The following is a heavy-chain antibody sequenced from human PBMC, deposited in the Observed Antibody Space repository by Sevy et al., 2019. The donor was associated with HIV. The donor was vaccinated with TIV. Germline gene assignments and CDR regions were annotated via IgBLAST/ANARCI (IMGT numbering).Heavy chain of an antibody. CDR1: GFTFSSSG. D-gene: IGHD6-19*01. V-gene: IGHV3-23*01. CDR2: VSNTGGST. Sequence: GGSLRLSCAASGFTFSSSGMTWVRQAPGKGLERVSGVSNTGGSTYYADSVKGRFTISRDNSKNTLYLQMNSLRAEDTAVYYCAKFSSAWSLDHWGQGILVTVSS. J-gene: IGHJ4*02. CDR3: AKFSSAWSLDH.